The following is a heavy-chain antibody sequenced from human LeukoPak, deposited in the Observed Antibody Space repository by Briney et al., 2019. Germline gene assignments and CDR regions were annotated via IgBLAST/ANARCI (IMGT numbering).Heavy chain of an antibody. D-gene: IGHD6-6*01. CDR2: IWYDGSNK. CDR3: ARGGALVTPHYYYYGMDV. V-gene: IGHV3-33*08. CDR1: GFTFSNAW. Sequence: GGSLRLSCAASGFTFSNAWMSWVRQAPGKGLEWVAVIWYDGSNKYYADSVKGRFTISRDNSKNTLYLQMNSLRAEDTAVYYCARGGALVTPHYYYYGMDVWGQGTTVTVSS. J-gene: IGHJ6*02.